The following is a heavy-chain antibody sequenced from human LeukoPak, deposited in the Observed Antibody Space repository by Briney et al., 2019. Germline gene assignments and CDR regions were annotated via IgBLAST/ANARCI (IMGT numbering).Heavy chain of an antibody. V-gene: IGHV4-59*08. CDR2: IYYSGST. CDR3: ARQGQLHRLDFDY. CDR1: GGSISSYY. D-gene: IGHD2-2*01. Sequence: SETLSLTCTVSGGSISSYYWSWIRQPPGKGLEWIGYIYYSGSTNYNPSLKSRVTISVDTSKNQFSLKLSPVTAADTAVYYCARQGQLHRLDFDYWGQGTLVTVSS. J-gene: IGHJ4*02.